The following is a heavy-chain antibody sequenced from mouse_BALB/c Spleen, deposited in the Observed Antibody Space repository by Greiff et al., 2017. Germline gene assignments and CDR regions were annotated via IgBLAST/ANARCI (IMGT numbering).Heavy chain of an antibody. V-gene: IGHV1S22*01. CDR1: GYTFTSYW. D-gene: IGHD3-2*01. Sequence: LQQPGSELVRPGASVKLSCKASGYTFTSYWMHWVKQRPGQGLEWIGNIYPGSGSTNYDEKFKSKATLTVDTSSSTAYMQLSSLTSEDSAVYECTRRGDSSGYRFAYWGQGTLVTVSA. CDR3: TRRGDSSGYRFAY. CDR2: IYPGSGST. J-gene: IGHJ3*01.